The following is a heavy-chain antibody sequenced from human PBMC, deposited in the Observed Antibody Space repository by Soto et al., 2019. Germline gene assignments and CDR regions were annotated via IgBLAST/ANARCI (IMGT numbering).Heavy chain of an antibody. Sequence: QVHLVQSGAEVKKPGASVKVSCKGSGYACTTYGITWVRQAPGQGLEWMGWISAHNGNTNYAQKLQGRVTVTRDTLTSITYMELRILSSDDTAVYDCASGRYGDYWGQGSLVTVSS. D-gene: IGHD1-26*01. J-gene: IGHJ4*02. CDR1: GYACTTYG. CDR2: ISAHNGNT. CDR3: ASGRYGDY. V-gene: IGHV1-18*01.